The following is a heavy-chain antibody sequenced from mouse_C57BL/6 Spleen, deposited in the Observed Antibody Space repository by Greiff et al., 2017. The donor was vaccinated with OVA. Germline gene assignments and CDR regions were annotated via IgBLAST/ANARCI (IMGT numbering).Heavy chain of an antibody. CDR1: GYTFTSYW. CDR3: ARFYYDSWFAY. J-gene: IGHJ3*01. Sequence: VQLQQPGAELVKPGASVKLSCKASGYTFTSYWMHWVKQRPGQGLEWIGMIHPNSGSTNYNEKFKSKATLTVDKSSSTAYMQLSSLPSEDSAVYYCARFYYDSWFAYWGQGTLVTVSA. V-gene: IGHV1-64*01. CDR2: IHPNSGST. D-gene: IGHD2-4*01.